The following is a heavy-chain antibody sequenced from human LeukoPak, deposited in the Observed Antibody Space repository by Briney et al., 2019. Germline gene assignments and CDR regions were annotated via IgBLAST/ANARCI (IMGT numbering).Heavy chain of an antibody. V-gene: IGHV1-2*02. CDR1: GYTFTDYY. D-gene: IGHD1-26*01. J-gene: IGHJ4*02. CDR3: ARQSGTYWGLDY. CDR2: MNVKTGAT. Sequence: ASVKVSCKASGYTFTDYYIHWVRQAPGHGLEWLGGMNVKTGATSSAQKFPGRFTMTRDTSIGTASMEFSSLTSDNTAVYYCARQSGTYWGLDYWGQGTLVTVSS.